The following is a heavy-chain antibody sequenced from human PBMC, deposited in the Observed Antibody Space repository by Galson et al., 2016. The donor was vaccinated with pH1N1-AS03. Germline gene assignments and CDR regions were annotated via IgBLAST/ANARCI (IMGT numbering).Heavy chain of an antibody. Sequence: ETLSLTCTVSGDSISNNDFYWAWIRQLPGKGLEWIGTIYNSGNNYYNPSLKSRVTISVDTSKDQFSLRLTSVTAADTAVSYCARHPVPELFGSGFPTNGFDPWGQGIRVTVSS. D-gene: IGHD3-3*01. CDR2: IYNSGNN. J-gene: IGHJ5*02. V-gene: IGHV4-39*01. CDR1: GDSISNNDFY. CDR3: ARHPVPELFGSGFPTNGFDP.